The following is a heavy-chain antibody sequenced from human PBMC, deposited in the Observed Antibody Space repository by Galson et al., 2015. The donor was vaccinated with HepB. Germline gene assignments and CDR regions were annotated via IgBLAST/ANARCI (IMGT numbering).Heavy chain of an antibody. J-gene: IGHJ4*02. CDR3: AKAKITMVQGVLIGPPGY. Sequence: SLRLSCAASGFTFSSYGMHWVRQAPGKGLEWVAVISYDGTNKYSADSVKGRFTISRDNSKNTLYLQMNSLRAEDTAVYYCAKAKITMVQGVLIGPPGYWGQGTLVTVSS. CDR2: ISYDGTNK. D-gene: IGHD3-10*01. CDR1: GFTFSSYG. V-gene: IGHV3-30*18.